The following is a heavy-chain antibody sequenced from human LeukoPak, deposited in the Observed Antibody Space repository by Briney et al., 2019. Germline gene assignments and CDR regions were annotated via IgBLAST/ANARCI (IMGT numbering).Heavy chain of an antibody. CDR1: GGTFSSYA. Sequence: ASVKVSCKASGGTFSSYAISWVRQAPGQGLEWMGGIIPIFGTANYAQKFQGRVTITTDESTSTAYVELSSLRSEDTAVYYCARGTDTAMVLLPMDVWGKGTTVTVSS. V-gene: IGHV1-69*05. D-gene: IGHD5-18*01. CDR3: ARGTDTAMVLLPMDV. CDR2: IIPIFGTA. J-gene: IGHJ6*03.